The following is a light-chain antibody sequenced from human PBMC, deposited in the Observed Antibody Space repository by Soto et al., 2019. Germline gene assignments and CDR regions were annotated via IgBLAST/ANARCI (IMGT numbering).Light chain of an antibody. V-gene: IGLV1-40*01. Sequence: QSVLTQPPSVSGAPGQRVTISCTGGSSNIGAGYDVHWYQQLPGTAPKLLIYGNSNRPSGVPDRFSGSKSGTSASLAITGLQAEDEADYYCQSYDRSLSGSVFGGGTKLTVL. CDR3: QSYDRSLSGSV. CDR2: GNS. J-gene: IGLJ3*02. CDR1: SSNIGAGYD.